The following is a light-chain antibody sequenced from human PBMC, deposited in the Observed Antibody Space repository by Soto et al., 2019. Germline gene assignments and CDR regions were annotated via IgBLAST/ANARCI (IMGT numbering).Light chain of an antibody. J-gene: IGKJ1*01. Sequence: VMTQSPTTLSVSPGETATLSCRASHSVGSNLAWYQQNPGQAPRLLIYGASTRATGVPARFSGSGSATQFTLTISNPQSEDFATYYCQQSYSTPPTFGQGTKVEIK. V-gene: IGKV3-15*01. CDR1: HSVGSN. CDR3: QQSYSTPPT. CDR2: GAS.